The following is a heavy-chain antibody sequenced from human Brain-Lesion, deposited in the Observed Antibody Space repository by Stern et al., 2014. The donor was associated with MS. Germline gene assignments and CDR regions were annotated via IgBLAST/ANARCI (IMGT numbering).Heavy chain of an antibody. CDR2: ICWNSGTT. D-gene: IGHD1-14*01. CDR1: GFTFDDYA. J-gene: IGHJ4*02. V-gene: IGHV3-9*01. CDR3: ARDITGSSAYFAY. Sequence: VQLVESGGDLVQPGRSLRLSCAAFGFTFDDYAMHWVRQAPGKGLGWVAGICWNSGTTGHADSGQGRFTTSRDNATSSLYLQMNSLRPEDTALYYCARDITGSSAYFAYWGQGTLVTVSS.